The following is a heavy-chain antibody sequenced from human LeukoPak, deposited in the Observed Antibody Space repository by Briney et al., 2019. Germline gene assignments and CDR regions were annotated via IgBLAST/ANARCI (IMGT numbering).Heavy chain of an antibody. CDR2: NT. D-gene: IGHD3-3*01. J-gene: IGHJ2*01. V-gene: IGHV4-59*06. Sequence: PSETLSLTCTVSGGSISNYYWSWIRQHPGKGLEWIGYNTYYNPSLKSRVSISVDTSRNQFSLRLTSVTASDTAVYHCARAILTPSGFVWYFDLWGRGTLVTVSS. CDR1: GGSISNYY. CDR3: ARAILTPSGFVWYFDL.